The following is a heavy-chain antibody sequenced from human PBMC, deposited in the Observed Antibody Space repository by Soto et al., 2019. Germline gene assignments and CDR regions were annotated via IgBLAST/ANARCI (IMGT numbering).Heavy chain of an antibody. J-gene: IGHJ3*02. CDR1: GYTFTSYG. CDR3: ARPPVGITMRLVAFDI. CDR2: ISAYNGNT. Sequence: ASVKVSCKASGYTFTSYGINWVRQAPGQGLEWMGWISAYNGNTNYAQKLQGRVTMTTDKSKNTLYLQMNSLRTEDTAVYYCARPPVGITMRLVAFDIWGQGTMVTVSS. D-gene: IGHD3-22*01. V-gene: IGHV1-18*01.